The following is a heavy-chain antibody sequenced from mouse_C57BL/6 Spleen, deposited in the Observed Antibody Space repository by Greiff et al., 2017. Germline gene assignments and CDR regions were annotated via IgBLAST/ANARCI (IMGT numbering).Heavy chain of an antibody. CDR3: ARGITTVVARAMDY. CDR1: GYSITSGYY. J-gene: IGHJ4*01. V-gene: IGHV3-6*01. CDR2: ISYDGSN. D-gene: IGHD1-1*01. Sequence: VQLQQSGPGLVKPSQSLSLTCSVTGYSITSGYYWNWIRQFPGNKLEWMGYISYDGSNNYNPSLKNRISITRDTSKNQFFLKLNSVTTEDTATYYCARGITTVVARAMDYWGQGTSVTVSS.